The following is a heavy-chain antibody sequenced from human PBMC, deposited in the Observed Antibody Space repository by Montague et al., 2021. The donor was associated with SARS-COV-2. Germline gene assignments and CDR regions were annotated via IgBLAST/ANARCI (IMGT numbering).Heavy chain of an antibody. CDR2: IHYTGNT. J-gene: IGHJ3*01. D-gene: IGHD3-22*01. CDR3: ARLKRYFDSSGPPSALDF. V-gene: IGHV4-39*02. CDR1: GGSISNYIDY. Sequence: SETLSLTCTVSGGSISNYIDYWTWIRQPTGKGLEWIGSIHYTGNTYYNPSLKSRVSISVATSKNHFTLKLSSVTAAETAVYYCARLKRYFDSSGPPSALDFWGQGTKVTVSS.